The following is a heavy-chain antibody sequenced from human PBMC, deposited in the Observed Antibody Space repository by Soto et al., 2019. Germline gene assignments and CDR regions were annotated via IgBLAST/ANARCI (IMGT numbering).Heavy chain of an antibody. D-gene: IGHD1-26*01. Sequence: QVQLVQSGAEVKSPGASVKVSCKASGYTFSNNGINWVRQAPGQGIEWMGWISAYTGNTKYAQSLQGRVTMTTATSTSTAYLELRTLRYDDTAVYYCARKGGEWEPADYWGQGTLVTVSS. J-gene: IGHJ4*02. V-gene: IGHV1-18*01. CDR3: ARKGGEWEPADY. CDR1: GYTFSNNG. CDR2: ISAYTGNT.